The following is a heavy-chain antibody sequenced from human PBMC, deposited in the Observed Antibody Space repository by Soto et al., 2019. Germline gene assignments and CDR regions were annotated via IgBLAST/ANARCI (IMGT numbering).Heavy chain of an antibody. J-gene: IGHJ4*02. CDR2: ISGSGGST. D-gene: IGHD2-2*01. CDR1: GFTFSSYA. V-gene: IGHV3-23*01. CDR3: AKWRDIVVVPAEFDY. Sequence: EVQLLESGGGLVQPGGSLRLSCAASGFTFSSYAMSWVRQAPGKGLEWVSAISGSGGSTYYADSVKGRFTISRDNSKNTLYRQMNSLRAEDTAVYYCAKWRDIVVVPAEFDYWGQGTLVTVSS.